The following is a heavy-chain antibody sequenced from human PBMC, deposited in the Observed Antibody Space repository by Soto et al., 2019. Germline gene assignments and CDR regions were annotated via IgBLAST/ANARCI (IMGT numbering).Heavy chain of an antibody. D-gene: IGHD5-12*01. J-gene: IGHJ3*02. CDR2: ISAYNGNT. CDR3: AGKYSCYDFGAFEI. CDR1: GYTFTSYG. Sequence: QVQLVQSGAEVTKPGASVKVSCKASGYTFTSYGISWVRQAPGQGLELMGWISAYNGNTSYAQKLQGRVTMTTDTSTSTAYMELRSLRSDDTAGYYCAGKYSCYDFGAFEIWGQGTLVTVSS. V-gene: IGHV1-18*01.